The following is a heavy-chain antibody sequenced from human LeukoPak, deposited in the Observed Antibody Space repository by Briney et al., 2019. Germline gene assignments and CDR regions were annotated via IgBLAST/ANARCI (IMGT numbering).Heavy chain of an antibody. D-gene: IGHD6-19*01. CDR1: GFIFSSYG. Sequence: PGGSLRLSCAASGFIFSSYGMHWVRKAPGKGLEWVAFIRYDGSNQYYADSVKGRFTISRDISKNTLYLQMNSLRTEDTAVYYCAKPSTAGPRPYYYYYMDVWGKGTTVTISS. CDR3: AKPSTAGPRPYYYYYMDV. CDR2: IRYDGSNQ. V-gene: IGHV3-30*02. J-gene: IGHJ6*03.